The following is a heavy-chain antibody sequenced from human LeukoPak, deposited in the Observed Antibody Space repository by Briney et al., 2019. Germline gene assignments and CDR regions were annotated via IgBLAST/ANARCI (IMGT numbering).Heavy chain of an antibody. D-gene: IGHD2-8*02. CDR2: ISSSSNHL. CDR3: ATYRQVLLPFES. J-gene: IGHJ4*02. Sequence: SGGSLRLSCAASGFTFSTYNMNWVRQAPGKGLEWVSSISSSSNHLYYADSVKGRFTISRDNSKSTLSLQMNSLRAEDTAIYYCATYRQVLLPFESWGQGTLVTVSS. CDR1: GFTFSTYN. V-gene: IGHV3-21*04.